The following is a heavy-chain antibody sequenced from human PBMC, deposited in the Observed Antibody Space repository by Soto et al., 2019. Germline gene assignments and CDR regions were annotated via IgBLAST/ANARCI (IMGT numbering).Heavy chain of an antibody. J-gene: IGHJ5*02. V-gene: IGHV4-59*08. CDR2: IYYTGST. CDR3: ARHSYYYGSTYGCWLDP. CDR1: GDSISSYY. Sequence: PSETLSLTCTVSGDSISSYYWSWIRQPPGKGLEWIGYIYYTGSTNYNPSLKRRVTISVDTSKNQFSLKLSSVTAADTAVYYCARHSYYYGSTYGCWLDPWGQGTLVTVS. D-gene: IGHD3-10*01.